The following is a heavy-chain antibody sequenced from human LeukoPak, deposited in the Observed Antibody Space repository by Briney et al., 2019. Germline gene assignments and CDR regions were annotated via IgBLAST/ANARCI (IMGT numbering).Heavy chain of an antibody. CDR3: ARVKESAPVAAAIPYFFDR. Sequence: SVKVSCKASGGSFTNYAVSWLRQAPGHGLEWMGAIVPMFTTSDYAQKFRDRVTITADESTSTVYMDLRRLTYEDTAIYYCARVKESAPVAAAIPYFFDRWGQGTLVTVSS. CDR1: GGSFTNYA. D-gene: IGHD2-2*01. CDR2: IVPMFTTS. J-gene: IGHJ4*02. V-gene: IGHV1-69*13.